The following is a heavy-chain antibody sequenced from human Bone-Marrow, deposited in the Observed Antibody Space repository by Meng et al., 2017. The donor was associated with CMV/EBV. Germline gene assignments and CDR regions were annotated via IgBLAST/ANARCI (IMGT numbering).Heavy chain of an antibody. Sequence: SETLSLTCTVSGGSISSGGYYWSWIRQHPGKGLEWIGYIYYSGSTYYNPSLKSRVTISVDTSKNQFSLKLSSVTAADTAVYYCARLRWELLGFDYWGQGTLVTVSS. D-gene: IGHD1-26*01. CDR3: ARLRWELLGFDY. CDR1: GGSISSGGYY. CDR2: IYYSGST. J-gene: IGHJ4*02. V-gene: IGHV4-31*03.